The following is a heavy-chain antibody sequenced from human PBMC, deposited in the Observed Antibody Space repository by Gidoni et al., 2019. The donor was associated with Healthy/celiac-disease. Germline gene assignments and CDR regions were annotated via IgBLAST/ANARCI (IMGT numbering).Heavy chain of an antibody. Sequence: EVQLVQSGAEVHKPGESLKISCTGSGYSFTTYWLGWVRQMPGKGLEWMGIIYPGASDTRYSPSFQGQVIISADKSISTAYLQWSSLKASDTAMYYCARLKTRYCSTTSCYADYGMDVWGQGTTVTVSS. CDR3: ARLKTRYCSTTSCYADYGMDV. J-gene: IGHJ6*02. CDR2: IYPGASDT. CDR1: GYSFTTYW. V-gene: IGHV5-51*03. D-gene: IGHD2-2*01.